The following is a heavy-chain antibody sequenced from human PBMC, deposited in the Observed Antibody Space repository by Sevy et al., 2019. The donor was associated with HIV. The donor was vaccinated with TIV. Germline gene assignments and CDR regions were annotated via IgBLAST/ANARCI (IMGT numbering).Heavy chain of an antibody. CDR2: ISQSGSSV. CDR1: GFIFSSYE. Sequence: GGSLRLSCAASGFIFSSYEMNWVRQAPGKGLEWVSSISQSGSSVYYSGSVKGRLTISRENAKNSLYLQMNSLRAEDTAVYYCTRDLPPSATTVAHFDYWGQGTLVTVSS. J-gene: IGHJ4*02. D-gene: IGHD4-17*01. CDR3: TRDLPPSATTVAHFDY. V-gene: IGHV3-48*03.